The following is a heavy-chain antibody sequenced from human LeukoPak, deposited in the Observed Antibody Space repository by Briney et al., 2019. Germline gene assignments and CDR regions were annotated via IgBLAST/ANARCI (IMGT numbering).Heavy chain of an antibody. Sequence: GGSLRLSCEASGFTFSSYGMQWVRQAPGMGPEWVSVISHDGTVTHYADSVKGRFTISRDNSKSTLYLQMNSLRAEDTAVYYCTKEAGVAGKYDPWGQGTLVTVSS. V-gene: IGHV3-33*05. J-gene: IGHJ5*02. CDR2: ISHDGTVT. CDR1: GFTFSSYG. CDR3: TKEAGVAGKYDP. D-gene: IGHD6-19*01.